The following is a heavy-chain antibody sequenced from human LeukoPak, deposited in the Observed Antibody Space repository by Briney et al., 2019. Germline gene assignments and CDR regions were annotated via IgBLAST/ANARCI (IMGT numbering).Heavy chain of an antibody. Sequence: GGSLRLSCAASGFTFSSYAMHWVRQAPGKGLEWVAVISYDGSNKYYADSVKGRFTISRDNSKNTLYLQMNSLRAEDTAVYYCARDAHTSSGSYWGGVDYYYGLDVWGQGTTVTVSS. J-gene: IGHJ6*02. V-gene: IGHV3-30*14. CDR1: GFTFSSYA. CDR3: ARDAHTSSGSYWGGVDYYYGLDV. D-gene: IGHD3-10*01. CDR2: ISYDGSNK.